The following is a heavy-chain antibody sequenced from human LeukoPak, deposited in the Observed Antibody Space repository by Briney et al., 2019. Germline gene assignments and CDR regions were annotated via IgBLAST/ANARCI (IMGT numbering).Heavy chain of an antibody. Sequence: PSETLSLTCTVSGGSISSYYWSWIRQPPGKGLERVGYIYYSGSTNYNPSLKSRVTISVDTSKNQFSLKLSSVTAADTAVYYCAREVRYSYGPYYYYYYMDVWGKGTTVTVSS. CDR3: AREVRYSYGPYYYYYYMDV. D-gene: IGHD5-18*01. J-gene: IGHJ6*03. CDR1: GGSISSYY. V-gene: IGHV4-59*01. CDR2: IYYSGST.